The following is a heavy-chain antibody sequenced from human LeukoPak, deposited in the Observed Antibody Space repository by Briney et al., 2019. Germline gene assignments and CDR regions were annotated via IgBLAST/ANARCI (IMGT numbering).Heavy chain of an antibody. J-gene: IGHJ4*02. CDR3: ARARLYYYDSSGYSYEYYFDY. D-gene: IGHD3-22*01. CDR1: GGTFSSYA. V-gene: IGHV1-69*04. Sequence: ASVKVSCKASGGTFSSYAISWVRQAPGQGLEWMGRIIPILGIANYAQKFQGRVTITADKPTSTAYMELSSLRSEDTAVYYCARARLYYYDSSGYSYEYYFDYWGQGTLVTVSS. CDR2: IIPILGIA.